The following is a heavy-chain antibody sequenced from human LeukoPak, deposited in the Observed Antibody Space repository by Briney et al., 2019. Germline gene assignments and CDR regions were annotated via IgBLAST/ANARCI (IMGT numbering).Heavy chain of an antibody. CDR2: IWYDGSYT. CDR1: GFTFHFYG. V-gene: IGHV3-33*01. CDR3: ARDSVMYSSSWYELDL. D-gene: IGHD6-13*01. Sequence: GRSLRLSCAASGFTFHFYGMHWVRQAPGKGLEWVGVIWYDGSYTYYVESVRGRFTISRDNSKNVLYLQMNTLRAEDTAIYYCARDSVMYSSSWYELDLWGQGILVTVSP. J-gene: IGHJ5*02.